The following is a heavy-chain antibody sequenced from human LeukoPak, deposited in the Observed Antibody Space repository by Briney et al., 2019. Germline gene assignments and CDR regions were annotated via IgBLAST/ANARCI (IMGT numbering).Heavy chain of an antibody. Sequence: GRSLRLSFAASGFTFSSYEINWVRQAPGKWLEWVSYISSTGSTIYYADSVKGRFTISRDYAKRSLYLQLNSLRAEDTAVYYCARDGLPDYWGQGTLVTVSS. J-gene: IGHJ4*02. CDR3: ARDGLPDY. CDR2: ISSTGSTI. V-gene: IGHV3-48*03. D-gene: IGHD5/OR15-5a*01. CDR1: GFTFSSYE.